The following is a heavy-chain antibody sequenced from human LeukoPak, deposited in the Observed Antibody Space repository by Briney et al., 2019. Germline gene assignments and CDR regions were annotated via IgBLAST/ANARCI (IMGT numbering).Heavy chain of an antibody. CDR1: GYTFTSYY. Sequence: GASVKVSCKASGYTFTSYYMHWVRQAPGQGLEWMGIINPSGGSTSYAQKFQGRVTMTRDMSTSTVYMELSSLRSEDTAVYYCARSSIAVAGTGLSNWFDPWGQGTLVTVSS. J-gene: IGHJ5*02. CDR3: ARSSIAVAGTGLSNWFDP. CDR2: INPSGGST. V-gene: IGHV1-46*01. D-gene: IGHD6-19*01.